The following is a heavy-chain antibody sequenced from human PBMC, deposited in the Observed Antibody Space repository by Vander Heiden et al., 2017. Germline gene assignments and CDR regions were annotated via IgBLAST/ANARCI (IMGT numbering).Heavy chain of an antibody. D-gene: IGHD6-25*01. Sequence: QLQLQESGPRLVKPSETLSLTCIVSGDSNAYFPLDYWTWIRQPAGKGLELIGRIYNSGQANYNSSLEDRVSMSLDKSRKQISLTLGSGTAADTAVYFCAKNSPAADELMDVWGQGIAVTVSS. CDR1: GDSNAYFPLDY. J-gene: IGHJ6*02. V-gene: IGHV4-4*07. CDR2: IYNSGQA. CDR3: AKNSPAADELMDV.